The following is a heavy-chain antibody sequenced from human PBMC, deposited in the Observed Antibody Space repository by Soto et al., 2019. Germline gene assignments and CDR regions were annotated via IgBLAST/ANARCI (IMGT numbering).Heavy chain of an antibody. CDR2: IYYSGST. J-gene: IGHJ6*02. CDR1: GGSISSYY. D-gene: IGHD2-21*02. CDR3: ARFVGVTVGKHYYGMEV. Sequence: SETLSLTCTVSGGSISSYYWSWIRQPPGKGLEWIGYIYYSGSTNYNPSLKSRVTISVDTSKNQFSLKLSSVTAADTAVYYCARFVGVTVGKHYYGMEVGGQGTTVTVSS. V-gene: IGHV4-59*01.